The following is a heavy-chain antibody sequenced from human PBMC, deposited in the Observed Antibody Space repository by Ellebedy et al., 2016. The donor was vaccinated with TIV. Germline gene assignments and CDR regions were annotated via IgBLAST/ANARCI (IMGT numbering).Heavy chain of an antibody. CDR3: ARDRANWFDP. J-gene: IGHJ5*02. Sequence: AASVKVSCKASGNTFTSYYMHWVRQAPGQGLAWMGIIDPSGYSTGYAQKFQGRVTMTRDTSTSTVYMELSSLRVDDTAVYYCARDRANWFDPWGQGTLVTVSS. V-gene: IGHV1-46*01. CDR1: GNTFTSYY. CDR2: IDPSGYST.